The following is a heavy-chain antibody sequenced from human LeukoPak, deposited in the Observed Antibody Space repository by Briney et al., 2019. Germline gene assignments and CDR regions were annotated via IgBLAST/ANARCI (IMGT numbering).Heavy chain of an antibody. CDR1: GFTFSSYW. CDR3: ARNQRRLDY. CDR2: IKQDGSEK. V-gene: IGHV3-7*01. J-gene: IGHJ4*02. D-gene: IGHD1-14*01. Sequence: AGGSLRLSCATSGFTFSSYWMSWVRQAPGKGLELVANIKQDGSEKYYVDSVKGRFTISRDNAKNSLYLQMNSLRAGDTAVYYCARNQRRLDYWGQGTLVTVSS.